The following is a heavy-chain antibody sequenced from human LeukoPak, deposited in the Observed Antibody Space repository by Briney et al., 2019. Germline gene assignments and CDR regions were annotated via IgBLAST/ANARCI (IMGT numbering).Heavy chain of an antibody. CDR1: GFTFSSYA. CDR3: ARFAVPAARLYYLDY. CDR2: ISGSGGTT. Sequence: GGSLRLSCAASGFTFSSYAMSWVRQAPGKGLEWVSAISGSGGTTYYADSVKGRFTISRDNSKNTLYLQMNSLRAEDTAVYYCARFAVPAARLYYLDYWGQGTLVTVSS. V-gene: IGHV3-23*01. D-gene: IGHD2-2*01. J-gene: IGHJ4*02.